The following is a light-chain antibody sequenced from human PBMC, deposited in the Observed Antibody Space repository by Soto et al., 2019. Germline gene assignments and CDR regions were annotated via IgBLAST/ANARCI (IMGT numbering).Light chain of an antibody. J-gene: IGLJ2*01. CDR2: EVR. CDR3: TLYTSRITHVV. V-gene: IGLV2-18*01. CDR1: SSDIGSYNT. Sequence: QSALTQPPSVSGSPGQSVTISCTGSSSDIGSYNTVAWYQQSPGTAPKLMIYEVRNRPSGVPDRFSGSKSGNTASLTISGLQAEDEADYYYTLYTSRITHVVFGGGTKLTVL.